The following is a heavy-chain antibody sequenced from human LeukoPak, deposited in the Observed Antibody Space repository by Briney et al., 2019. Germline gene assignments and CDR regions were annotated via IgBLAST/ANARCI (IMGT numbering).Heavy chain of an antibody. V-gene: IGHV3-11*04. CDR3: ASGSRDGYNYRFDY. J-gene: IGHJ4*02. CDR2: ISSSSSTI. Sequence: GGSLRLSCAASGFTFSDYYMSWIRQAPGKGLEWVSYISSSSSTIYYADSVKGRFTISRDNAKNSLCLQMNSLRAEDTAVYYCASGSRDGYNYRFDYWGQGTLVTVSS. CDR1: GFTFSDYY. D-gene: IGHD5-24*01.